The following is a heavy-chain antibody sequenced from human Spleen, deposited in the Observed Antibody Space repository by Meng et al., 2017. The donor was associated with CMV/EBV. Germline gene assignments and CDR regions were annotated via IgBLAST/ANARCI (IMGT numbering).Heavy chain of an antibody. CDR1: GHAFTGSY. CDR3: AAPSSRMIVVAQLDY. V-gene: IGHV1-69*05. J-gene: IGHJ4*02. CDR2: IIPIFGTA. Sequence: SVKVSCKASGHAFTGSYFHWVRQAPGQGLEWMGGIIPIFGTANYAQKFQGRVTITTDESTSTAYMELSSLRSEDTAVYYCAAPSSRMIVVAQLDYWGQGTLVTVSS. D-gene: IGHD3-22*01.